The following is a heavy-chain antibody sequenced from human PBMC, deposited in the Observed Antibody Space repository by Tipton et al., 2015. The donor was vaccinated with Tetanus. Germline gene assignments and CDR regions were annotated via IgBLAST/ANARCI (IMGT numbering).Heavy chain of an antibody. CDR3: ARRIAVAGTGNWFDP. CDR1: GGSISSSSYY. V-gene: IGHV4-39*01. Sequence: TLSLTCTVSGGSISSSSYYWGWIRQPPGKGLEWIGSIYYSGSTYYSPSLKSRVTISVDTSKNQFSLKLSSVTAADTAVYYCARRIAVAGTGNWFDPWGQGTLVTVSS. CDR2: IYYSGST. J-gene: IGHJ5*02. D-gene: IGHD6-19*01.